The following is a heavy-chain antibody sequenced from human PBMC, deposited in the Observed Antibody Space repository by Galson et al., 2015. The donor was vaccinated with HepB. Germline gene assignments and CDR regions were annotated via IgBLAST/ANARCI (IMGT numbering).Heavy chain of an antibody. J-gene: IGHJ4*02. D-gene: IGHD3-10*01. V-gene: IGHV3-30*03. Sequence: SLRLSCAASGFTFSTYSMHWVRQAPGKGLEWVAVISYDGSNKYYTDSVKGRFTISRDNSKNTLFLQMNSLRAEDTAVYYCARDDHYGSGSYSLDYWGQGTLVTVS. CDR2: ISYDGSNK. CDR3: ARDDHYGSGSYSLDY. CDR1: GFTFSTYS.